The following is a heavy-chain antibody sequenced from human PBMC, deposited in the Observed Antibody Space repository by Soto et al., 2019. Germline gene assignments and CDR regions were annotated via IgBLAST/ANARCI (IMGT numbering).Heavy chain of an antibody. Sequence: VDSVKVSCKASGGTFSSYAISWVRQAPGQGLEWMGGIIPIFGTANYAQKFQGRVTITADEXXXXXXXXXXXXXXXXXXXXYCARDYYDSSGYCGLDYWGQGXLVXVSS. J-gene: IGHJ4*02. CDR2: IIPIFGTA. V-gene: IGHV1-69*13. CDR3: ARDYYDSSGYCGLDY. D-gene: IGHD3-22*01. CDR1: GGTFSSYA.